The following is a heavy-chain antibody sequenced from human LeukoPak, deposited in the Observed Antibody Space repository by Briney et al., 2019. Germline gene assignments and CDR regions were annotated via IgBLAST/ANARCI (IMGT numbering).Heavy chain of an antibody. CDR1: GGSIINHY. Sequence: SETLSLTCTVSGGSIINHYWSWIRQPPGKGLEWIGYVSSSGSTNYNPSLKSRVTISVDTSKNQFSLKLSSVTAADTAVYYCGRGIRDIDYWGQGTLVTVSS. CDR3: GRGIRDIDY. V-gene: IGHV4-59*11. D-gene: IGHD3-10*01. J-gene: IGHJ4*02. CDR2: VSSSGST.